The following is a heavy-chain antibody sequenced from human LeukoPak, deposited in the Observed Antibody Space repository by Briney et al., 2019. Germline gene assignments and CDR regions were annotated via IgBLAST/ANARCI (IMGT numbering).Heavy chain of an antibody. Sequence: GGSLRLSCAASGYTFTSYHLHWVRQAPGQGLEWMGIINPSGGSPNYAQKFQGRVTMTRDMSTSTVNMELSSLRSEDTALYYCAKSGYYYYMDVWGKGTTVTVSS. CDR2: INPSGGSP. CDR3: AKSGYYYYMDV. CDR1: GYTFTSYH. D-gene: IGHD6-25*01. J-gene: IGHJ6*03. V-gene: IGHV1-46*01.